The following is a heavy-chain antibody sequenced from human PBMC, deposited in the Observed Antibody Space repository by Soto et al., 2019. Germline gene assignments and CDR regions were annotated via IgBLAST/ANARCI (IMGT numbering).Heavy chain of an antibody. CDR1: GFTFSSYG. CDR3: ARDRAAGTTGLGYYYYGMDV. D-gene: IGHD1-1*01. J-gene: IGHJ6*02. Sequence: QVQLVESGGGVVQPGRSLRLSCAASGFTFSSYGMHWVRQAPGKGLEWVAVIWYDGSNKYYADSVKGRFTISRDNSKNTLYLQMNSLSAEDTAVYYCARDRAAGTTGLGYYYYGMDVWGQGTTVTVSS. CDR2: IWYDGSNK. V-gene: IGHV3-33*01.